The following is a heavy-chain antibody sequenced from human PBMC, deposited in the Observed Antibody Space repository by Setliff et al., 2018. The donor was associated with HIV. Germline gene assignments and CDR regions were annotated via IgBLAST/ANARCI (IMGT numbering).Heavy chain of an antibody. V-gene: IGHV1-18*01. CDR1: GYTFTHYG. J-gene: IGHJ4*02. D-gene: IGHD3-22*01. CDR2: ISAYNGNT. Sequence: AVSVKVSRKASGYTFTHYGISWVRQAPGQGLEWMGWISAYNGNTKYAQKFQGRVTMTTHTSTNTAYMELRSLRSDDTAVYYCGRSETRDSRGLYYWGQGTLVTVSS. CDR3: GRSETRDSRGLYY.